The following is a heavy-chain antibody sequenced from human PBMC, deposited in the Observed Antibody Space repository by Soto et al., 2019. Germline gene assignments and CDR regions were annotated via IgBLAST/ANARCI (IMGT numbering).Heavy chain of an antibody. CDR2: ILPIFGTA. CDR3: ARDFDY. CDR1: GGTXSXYA. J-gene: IGHJ4*02. Sequence: QVQLVXXXXEVKKPGSSVKVSCKASGGTXSXYAISWVRQAPGQGLECMGGILPIFGTANYAQKFQGRVTITADESTSTAYMELSSLRSEDTAVYYCARDFDYWGQGTLVTVSS. V-gene: IGHV1-69*01.